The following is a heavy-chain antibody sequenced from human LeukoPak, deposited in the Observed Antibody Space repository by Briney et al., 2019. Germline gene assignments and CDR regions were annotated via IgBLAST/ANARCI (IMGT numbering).Heavy chain of an antibody. V-gene: IGHV3-20*04. J-gene: IGHJ6*03. CDR1: GFTFDDYG. Sequence: GGSLRLSCAASGFTFDDYGMSWVRQAPAKGLEWVSGIDWNGGSTGYADSVKGRFTISRDNAKNSLYLQMNSLRAEDTALYYCARVPAAEYYYYMDVWGKGTTVTVSS. CDR3: ARVPAAEYYYYMDV. CDR2: IDWNGGST. D-gene: IGHD2-2*01.